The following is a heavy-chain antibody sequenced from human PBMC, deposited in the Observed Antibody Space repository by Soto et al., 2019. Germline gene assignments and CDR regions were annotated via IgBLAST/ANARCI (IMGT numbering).Heavy chain of an antibody. CDR2: IYWDDDK. J-gene: IGHJ4*02. D-gene: IGHD3-3*01. CDR1: GFSLTTSGVG. Sequence: QITLNESGPTVVKPAETLTLTCTFSGFSLTTSGVGVGWIRQSPGKAPEWLALIYWDDDKRYSASLKSRLTITKDTSKNQVVLTMASVDPADTATHYCAYRILRTVFGLVTTTAIYFDFWGQGTPVVVSS. CDR3: AYRILRTVFGLVTTTAIYFDF. V-gene: IGHV2-5*02.